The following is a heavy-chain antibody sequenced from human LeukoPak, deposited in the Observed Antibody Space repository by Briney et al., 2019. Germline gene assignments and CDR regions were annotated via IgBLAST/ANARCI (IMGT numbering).Heavy chain of an antibody. CDR3: ARDRGLIGQLPTDFDY. CDR1: GFTFSDYY. D-gene: IGHD3-10*01. Sequence: SGGSLRLSCAASGFTFSDYYMSWIRQAPGKGLEWVSYISSSGSTIYYADSVKGRFTISRDNAKNSLYLQMNSLRAEDTAVYYCARDRGLIGQLPTDFDYWGQGTLVTVSS. V-gene: IGHV3-11*01. J-gene: IGHJ4*02. CDR2: ISSSGSTI.